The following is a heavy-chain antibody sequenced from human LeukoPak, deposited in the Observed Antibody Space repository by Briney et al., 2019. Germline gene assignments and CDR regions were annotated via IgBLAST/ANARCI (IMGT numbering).Heavy chain of an antibody. Sequence: ASVKVSCKASGGTFSSYAISWVRQAPGQGLEWMGGIIPIFGTANYAQKFQGRVTVTADESTSTAYMELSSLRSEATAVYYCARVYKRSYYGSGSSTYYYYYMDVWGKGTTVTVSS. D-gene: IGHD3-10*01. CDR1: GGTFSSYA. CDR2: IIPIFGTA. J-gene: IGHJ6*03. V-gene: IGHV1-69*13. CDR3: ARVYKRSYYGSGSSTYYYYYMDV.